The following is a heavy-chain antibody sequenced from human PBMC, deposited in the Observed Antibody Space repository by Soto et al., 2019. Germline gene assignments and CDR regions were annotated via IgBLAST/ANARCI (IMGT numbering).Heavy chain of an antibody. Sequence: QVQLVESGGGVVQPGRSLRLSCAASGFTFSSYGMHWVRQAPGKGLEWVAVIWYDGSNKYYADSVKGRFTISRDNSKNTLYLQMNSLRAEDTAVYYCARTDIVVVPAAIVYYYGMDVWGQGTTVTVSS. CDR3: ARTDIVVVPAAIVYYYGMDV. CDR2: IWYDGSNK. CDR1: GFTFSSYG. V-gene: IGHV3-33*01. D-gene: IGHD2-2*01. J-gene: IGHJ6*02.